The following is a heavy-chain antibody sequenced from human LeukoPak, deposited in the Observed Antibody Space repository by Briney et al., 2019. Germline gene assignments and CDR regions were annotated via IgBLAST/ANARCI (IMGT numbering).Heavy chain of an antibody. J-gene: IGHJ5*02. D-gene: IGHD3-10*01. CDR3: TRGHWSYYYGSGSQNWFDP. CDR1: GFTFGDYA. CDR2: MRRRSYGGTT. Sequence: GGSLRLSCTASGFTFGDYAMSWVRQAPGKGREGVGFMRRRSYGGTTEYAASVKGRFTISRDESKSIAYLQMNSLKTEDTAVYYCTRGHWSYYYGSGSQNWFDPWGQGTLVTVSS. V-gene: IGHV3-49*04.